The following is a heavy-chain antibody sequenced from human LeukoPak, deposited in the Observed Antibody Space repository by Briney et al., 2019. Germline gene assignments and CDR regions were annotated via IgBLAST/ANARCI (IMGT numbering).Heavy chain of an antibody. Sequence: PGGSLRLSCAASGFTFSSYSMNWVRQAPGKGLEWVSYISSSSSTIYYADSVKGRFTISRDNAKNSLYLQMNSLRAEDTAVYYCAGDLFLGIAVAGPLDYWGQGTLVTVSS. V-gene: IGHV3-48*01. D-gene: IGHD6-19*01. CDR3: AGDLFLGIAVAGPLDY. CDR1: GFTFSSYS. J-gene: IGHJ4*02. CDR2: ISSSSSTI.